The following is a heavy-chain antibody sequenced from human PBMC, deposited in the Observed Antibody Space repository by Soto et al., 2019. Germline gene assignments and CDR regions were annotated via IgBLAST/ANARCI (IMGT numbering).Heavy chain of an antibody. V-gene: IGHV4-59*01. D-gene: IGHD4-17*01. CDR1: GGSISSYY. CDR3: ARTYGGNTFDY. J-gene: IGHJ4*02. Sequence: SETLSLTCTVSGGSISSYYWSWIRQPPGKGLEWIGYIYYSGSTNYNPSLKSRVTISVDTSKNQFSLKLSSVTAADTAVYYCARTYGGNTFDYWGQGTLVTISS. CDR2: IYYSGST.